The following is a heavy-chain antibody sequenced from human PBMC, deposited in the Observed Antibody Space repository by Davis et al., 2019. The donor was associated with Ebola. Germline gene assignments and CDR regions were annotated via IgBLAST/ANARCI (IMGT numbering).Heavy chain of an antibody. CDR1: GFSLSTRGVA. J-gene: IGHJ3*02. D-gene: IGHD6-13*01. Sequence: SGPTLVKPTQTLTLTCTFSGFSLSTRGVAVGWIRQPPGKALEWLALIYWDDDKRYSPSLRSRLTITKDTSKNQVVLTMTNMDPVDTATYYCAHRPESSSWHQWGDAFDIWGQGTMVTVSS. CDR2: IYWDDDK. V-gene: IGHV2-5*02. CDR3: AHRPESSSWHQWGDAFDI.